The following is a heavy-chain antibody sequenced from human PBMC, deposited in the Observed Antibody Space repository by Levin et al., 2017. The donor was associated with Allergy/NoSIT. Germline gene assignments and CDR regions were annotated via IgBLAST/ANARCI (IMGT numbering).Heavy chain of an antibody. CDR3: ARGIAVAGKGYYYYYYMDV. CDR1: GGSISSGGYY. CDR2: IYYSGST. D-gene: IGHD6-19*01. Sequence: SETLSLTCTVSGGSISSGGYYWSWIRQHPGKGLEWIGYIYYSGSTYYNPSLKSRVTISVDTSKNQFSLKLSSVTAADTAVYYCARGIAVAGKGYYYYYYMDVWGKGTTVTVSS. J-gene: IGHJ6*03. V-gene: IGHV4-31*03.